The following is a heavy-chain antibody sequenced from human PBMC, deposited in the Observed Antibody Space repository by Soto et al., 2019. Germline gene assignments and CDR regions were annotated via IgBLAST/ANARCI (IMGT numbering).Heavy chain of an antibody. CDR3: ARGGNNWNYGHNWFDP. D-gene: IGHD1-7*01. J-gene: IGHJ5*02. CDR1: GYTFTGYY. CDR2: INPNSGGT. V-gene: IGHV1-2*02. Sequence: ASVKVSCKASGYTFTGYYMHWVRQAPGQGLEWMGWINPNSGGTNYAQKFQGRVTMTRDTSISTAYMELSRLRSDDTAVYYCARGGNNWNYGHNWFDPWGQGTLVTV.